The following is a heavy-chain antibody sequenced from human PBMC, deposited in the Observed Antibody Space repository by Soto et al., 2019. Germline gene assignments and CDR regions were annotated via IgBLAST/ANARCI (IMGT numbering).Heavy chain of an antibody. D-gene: IGHD6-13*01. CDR3: ARGISSTWYFYFDY. Sequence: SETLSLTCTVSGGSISSGGYYWSWIRQHPGKGLEWIGYIYYSGSTYYNPSLKSRATISVDTSKNQFSLKLSSVTAADTAVYYCARGISSTWYFYFDYWGQGTMVTVYS. J-gene: IGHJ4*02. V-gene: IGHV4-31*03. CDR1: GGSISSGGYY. CDR2: IYYSGST.